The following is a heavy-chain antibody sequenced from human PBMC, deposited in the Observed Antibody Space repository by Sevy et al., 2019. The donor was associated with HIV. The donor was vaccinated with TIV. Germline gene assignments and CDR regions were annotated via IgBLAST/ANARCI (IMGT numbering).Heavy chain of an antibody. CDR2: IYPDDSET. J-gene: IGHJ4*02. V-gene: IGHV5-51*01. CDR1: GYSFTDHW. D-gene: IGHD3-22*01. Sequence: GESLKISCKGSGYSFTDHWIGWVRQKPGKGLEWMGIIYPDDSETRYSPSFQGQVTFSADKSINTAYLQWSRLNASDTAMYYCATSRSGYLDSSGYYIYWGQGTLVTVSS. CDR3: ATSRSGYLDSSGYYIY.